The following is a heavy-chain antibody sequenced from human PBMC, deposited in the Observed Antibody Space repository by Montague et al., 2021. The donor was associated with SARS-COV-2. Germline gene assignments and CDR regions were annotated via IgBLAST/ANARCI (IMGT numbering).Heavy chain of an antibody. J-gene: IGHJ6*03. CDR2: IYYSGST. CDR1: GGSISSSSYY. V-gene: IGHV4-39*01. D-gene: IGHD6-25*01. Sequence: SETLSLTCTVSGGSISSSSYYWVWIRQPPGKGLEWIGSIYYSGSTYYNPSLKSRVTISVDTSKNQFSLKLSSVTAAAAAVYYCARGLSGPYSGGWVPVALFEWYHYMDVWGKGITVTASS. CDR3: ARGLSGPYSGGWVPVALFEWYHYMDV.